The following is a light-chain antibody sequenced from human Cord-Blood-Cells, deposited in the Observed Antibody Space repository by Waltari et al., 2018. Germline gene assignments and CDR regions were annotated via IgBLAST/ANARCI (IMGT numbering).Light chain of an antibody. Sequence: EIVMTQSPATLSVSPGESATLSCRASQSVSSNLAWYQQQPGQAPRLLIYGASTRATGIPARFSGSGSGTEFTLTISSLQSEDFAVYYCQQYNNWWTFGQGTKVEIK. J-gene: IGKJ1*01. CDR2: GAS. CDR3: QQYNNWWT. CDR1: QSVSSN. V-gene: IGKV3-15*01.